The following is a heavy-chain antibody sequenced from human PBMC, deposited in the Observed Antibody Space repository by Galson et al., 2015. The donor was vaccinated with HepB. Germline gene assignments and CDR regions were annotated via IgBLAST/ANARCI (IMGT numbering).Heavy chain of an antibody. J-gene: IGHJ4*02. CDR1: GYTFTSYY. Sequence: SVKVSCKASGYTFTSYYMHWVRQAPGQGLEWMGIINPSGGSTSYAQKFQGRVTMTRDTSTSTVYMEMSSLRSEDTAVYYCARVSRGYSGYDLFDYWGQGTLVTVSS. D-gene: IGHD5-12*01. V-gene: IGHV1-46*01. CDR2: INPSGGST. CDR3: ARVSRGYSGYDLFDY.